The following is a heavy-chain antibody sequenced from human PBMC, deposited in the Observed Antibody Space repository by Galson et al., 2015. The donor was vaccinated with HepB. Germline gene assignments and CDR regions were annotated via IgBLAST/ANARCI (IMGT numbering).Heavy chain of an antibody. CDR1: GYTFTRYG. CDR2: ISGHNGNT. Sequence: SVKVSCKASGYTFTRYGVSWVRQAPGQGLEWLGWISGHNGNTNYGQKVQGRVTMTTDTSTNTVYMELRSLRVDDTAVYFCAGGANTFDYWGQGALGTVSS. V-gene: IGHV1-18*01. J-gene: IGHJ4*02. CDR3: AGGANTFDY. D-gene: IGHD2/OR15-2a*01.